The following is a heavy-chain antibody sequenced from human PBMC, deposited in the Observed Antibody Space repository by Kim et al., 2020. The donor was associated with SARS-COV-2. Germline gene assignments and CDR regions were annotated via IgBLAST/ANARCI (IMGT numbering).Heavy chain of an antibody. J-gene: IGHJ6*02. V-gene: IGHV4-34*01. D-gene: IGHD2-21*01. CDR1: GGSFSGYY. Sequence: SETLSLTCAVYGGSFSGYYWSWIRQPPGKGLEWIGEINQSGSTNYNPSLKSRVTISVDTSKNQFSLKLSSVTAADTAVYYCARGVMGRGYNYYGMAAWG. CDR2: INQSGST. CDR3: ARGVMGRGYNYYGMAA.